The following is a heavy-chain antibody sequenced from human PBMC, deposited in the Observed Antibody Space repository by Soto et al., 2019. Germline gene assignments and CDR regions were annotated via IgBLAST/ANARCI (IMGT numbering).Heavy chain of an antibody. CDR3: ARDEVSGRTGFDY. J-gene: IGHJ4*02. D-gene: IGHD6-19*01. CDR2: VNAYNGNT. Sequence: QVKLVQSGAEVKKPGASVKVSCKASGYTFTSYGISWVRQAPGQGLEWMGWVNAYNGNTNYAQKFQGRVTMTTDTSKSRAYMEPRSLRSDDPAVDYCARDEVSGRTGFDYWGQGPMVPVSS. V-gene: IGHV1-18*01. CDR1: GYTFTSYG.